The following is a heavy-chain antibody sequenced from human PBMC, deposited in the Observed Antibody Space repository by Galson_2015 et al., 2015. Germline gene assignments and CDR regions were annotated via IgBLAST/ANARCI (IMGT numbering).Heavy chain of an antibody. CDR1: GFTLSNYA. J-gene: IGHJ6*03. CDR3: AKSGTGSYYYYYMDV. V-gene: IGHV3-23*01. Sequence: SLRLSCAAAGFTLSNYAMSWVRQAPGKGLEWVSGISGSGGTTYYADSLKGRFTISRDNSKNTLYLQMNSLRAEDTAIYYCAKSGTGSYYYYYMDVWAQGPRSPSP. CDR2: ISGSGGTT. D-gene: IGHD6-13*01.